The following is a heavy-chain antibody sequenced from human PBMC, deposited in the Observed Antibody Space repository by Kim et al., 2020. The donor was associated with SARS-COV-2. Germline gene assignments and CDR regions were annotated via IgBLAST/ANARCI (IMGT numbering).Heavy chain of an antibody. CDR2: IWYDGSNK. Sequence: GGSLRLSCAASGFTFSSYGMHWVRQAPGKGLEWVAVIWYDGSNKYYADSVKGRFTISRDNSKNTLYLQMNSLRAEDTAVYYCARHGDDYGLDYWGQGTLVTVSS. J-gene: IGHJ4*02. D-gene: IGHD4-17*01. CDR1: GFTFSSYG. CDR3: ARHGDDYGLDY. V-gene: IGHV3-33*01.